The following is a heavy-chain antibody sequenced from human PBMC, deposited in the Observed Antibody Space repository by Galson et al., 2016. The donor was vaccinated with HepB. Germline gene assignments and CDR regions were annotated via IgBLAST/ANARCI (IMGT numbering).Heavy chain of an antibody. CDR3: AKEWELLFDF. D-gene: IGHD1-26*01. J-gene: IGHJ4*02. CDR2: VSGSGDST. V-gene: IGHV3-23*02. Sequence: SLRLSCAASGFTFNNYAMSWVRQAPGKGLEWVSSVSGSGDSTYCGDSVKGRFTISRDNSQNTLYLHMNSLRADDTAIYYCAKEWELLFDFWGQGTLVTVSS. CDR1: GFTFNNYA.